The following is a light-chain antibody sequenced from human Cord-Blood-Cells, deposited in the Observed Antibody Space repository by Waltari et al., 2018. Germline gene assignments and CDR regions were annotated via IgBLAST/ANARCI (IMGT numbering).Light chain of an antibody. J-gene: IGLJ1*01. CDR2: DVS. Sequence: QSALTQPASVSGSPGQSITISCTGTSSDVGGYNYVSWYQQHPGKAPKLMSYDVSNRPSGVSTRFSGSKSGNTASLTISGLQAEDEADYYCSSYTSSSPYVFGTGTKFTVL. V-gene: IGLV2-14*03. CDR1: SSDVGGYNY. CDR3: SSYTSSSPYV.